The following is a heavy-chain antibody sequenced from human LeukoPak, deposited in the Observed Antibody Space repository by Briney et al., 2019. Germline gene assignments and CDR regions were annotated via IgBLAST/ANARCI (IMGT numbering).Heavy chain of an antibody. CDR1: GYSFTNYW. D-gene: IGHD3-3*01. V-gene: IGHV5-10-1*01. Sequence: GESLRISCKGSGYSFTNYWISWVRQMPGKGLEWMGRIDPSDSYTKYSPSFQGHVTFSADKSISTAYLQWSSLEASDTAIYYCAKYYEFSSSTEVGFDYWGQGTLVTVSS. CDR3: AKYYEFSSSTEVGFDY. CDR2: IDPSDSYT. J-gene: IGHJ4*02.